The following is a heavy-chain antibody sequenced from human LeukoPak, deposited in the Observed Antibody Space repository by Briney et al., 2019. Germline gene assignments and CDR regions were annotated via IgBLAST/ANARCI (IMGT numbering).Heavy chain of an antibody. J-gene: IGHJ4*02. V-gene: IGHV4-59*01. D-gene: IGHD6-19*01. CDR3: ARADSSGPPVPFDY. CDR1: GGSISSYY. Sequence: PSETLSLTCTVSGGSISSYYWSWIRQPPGKGLEWIGYIYYSGSTNYNPSLKSRVTISVDTSKNQFSLKLSSVTAADTAVYYCARADSSGPPVPFDYWGQGTLVTVSS. CDR2: IYYSGST.